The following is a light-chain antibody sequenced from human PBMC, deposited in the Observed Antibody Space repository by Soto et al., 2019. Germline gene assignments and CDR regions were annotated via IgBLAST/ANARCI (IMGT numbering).Light chain of an antibody. CDR2: GTS. CDR1: QSVNSN. Sequence: EIVMTQSPATLSVSPGERATLSCRASQSVNSNLAWYQQKPGQAPRLLIYGTSTRATTFPARFSGSGSGTEFTLTISSLQSEDFAVYYCQQYKDWPLTFGGGTKVEIK. J-gene: IGKJ4*01. CDR3: QQYKDWPLT. V-gene: IGKV3-15*01.